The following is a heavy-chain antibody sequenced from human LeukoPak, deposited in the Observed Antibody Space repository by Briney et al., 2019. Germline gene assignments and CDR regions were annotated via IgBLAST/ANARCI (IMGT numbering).Heavy chain of an antibody. Sequence: PGGSLRLSCAASGFTFSSYSMNWVRQAPGKGLEWISYISSSSSTVYYADSVKGRFTISRDNAKNSLFLQMNSLRAEDTAVYYCAKIPDVDDFWGGYYHVYDSWGQGTLVTVSS. D-gene: IGHD3-3*01. V-gene: IGHV3-48*01. CDR3: AKIPDVDDFWGGYYHVYDS. J-gene: IGHJ4*02. CDR1: GFTFSSYS. CDR2: ISSSSSTV.